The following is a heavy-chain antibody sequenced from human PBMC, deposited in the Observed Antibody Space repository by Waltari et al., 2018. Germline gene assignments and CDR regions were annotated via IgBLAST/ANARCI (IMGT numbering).Heavy chain of an antibody. D-gene: IGHD3-10*01. CDR2: IYHNGST. CDR1: GYSISSGYY. J-gene: IGHJ6*02. CDR3: ARVPMVRGVLAFMAV. Sequence: QVQLQESGPGLVKPSETLSLTCAVSGYSISSGYYWGWIRQPPGKGLEWIGNIYHNGSTYYNPSLKSRVTISVHTSKNQFSLKLGSVTAADTAVYYCARVPMVRGVLAFMAVWGQGTTVTVSS. V-gene: IGHV4-38-2*01.